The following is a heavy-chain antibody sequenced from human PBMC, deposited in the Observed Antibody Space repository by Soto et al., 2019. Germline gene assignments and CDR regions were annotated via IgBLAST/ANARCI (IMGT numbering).Heavy chain of an antibody. CDR3: ARGTDWALLSEFDY. CDR2: INSDGSST. V-gene: IGHV3-74*01. D-gene: IGHD2-15*01. CDR1: GFTFSSYW. Sequence: PGGSLRLSCGASGFTFSSYWMHWVRQAPGKGLVWVSRINSDGSSTSYADSVKGRFTISRDNAKNTLYLQMNSLRAEDTAVYYCARGTDWALLSEFDYWGQGTLVTVSS. J-gene: IGHJ4*02.